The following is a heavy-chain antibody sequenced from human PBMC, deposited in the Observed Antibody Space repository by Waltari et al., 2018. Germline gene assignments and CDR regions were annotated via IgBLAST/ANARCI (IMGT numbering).Heavy chain of an antibody. CDR2: VHHSGKT. V-gene: IGHV4-4*02. J-gene: IGHJ4*02. Sequence: QVQLQESGQGLVKPSGTLSLTCAVSGESIRGNYWWSWVRQSPEKGLEWIGQVHHSGKTHYNPSLQSRVTISVDKPKNQFSLNLNSVTAADTAVYYCAGDRAIGLFFDYWGRGTLVTVSS. CDR1: GESIRGNYW. CDR3: AGDRAIGLFFDY. D-gene: IGHD2-2*01.